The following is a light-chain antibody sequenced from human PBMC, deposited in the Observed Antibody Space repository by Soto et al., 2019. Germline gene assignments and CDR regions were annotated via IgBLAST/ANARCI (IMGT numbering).Light chain of an antibody. V-gene: IGKV3-11*01. CDR3: QQGSNWPSLT. Sequence: EIVLTQSPATLSLSPGERATLSCRASQSVSSYLAWYQQKPGQAPRLLIYDASNRATGIPARFSGSGSGTHFTLTISSLEPEDFAVYYSQQGSNWPSLTFGGATKVEIK. J-gene: IGKJ4*01. CDR2: DAS. CDR1: QSVSSY.